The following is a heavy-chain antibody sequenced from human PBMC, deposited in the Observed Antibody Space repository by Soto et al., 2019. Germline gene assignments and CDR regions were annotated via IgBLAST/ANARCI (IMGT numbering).Heavy chain of an antibody. CDR3: TTEGGGVVVVPAASDFDY. CDR2: IKSKTDGGTT. V-gene: IGHV3-15*01. CDR1: GFTFSNAW. D-gene: IGHD2-2*01. J-gene: IGHJ4*02. Sequence: GGSLRLSCAASGFTFSNAWMSWVRQAPGKGLEWVGRIKSKTDGGTTDYAAPVKGRFTISRDDSKNTLYLQMNSLKTEDTAVYYCTTEGGGVVVVPAASDFDYWGQGTLVTVSS.